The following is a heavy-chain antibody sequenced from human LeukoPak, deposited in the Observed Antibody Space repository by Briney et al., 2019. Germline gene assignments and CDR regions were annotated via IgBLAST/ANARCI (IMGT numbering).Heavy chain of an antibody. D-gene: IGHD3-22*01. CDR2: TYYRSKWYN. V-gene: IGHV6-1*01. J-gene: IGHJ4*02. Sequence: SSQTLSLTCAISGDSVSSNSAAWNWIRQSPSRGLEWLGRTYYRSKWYNDYAVSVKSRITIHPDTSKNQFSLQLNSVTPEDTAVYYCARAEYYYDSSGYCPLDWGQGTLVTVSS. CDR1: GDSVSSNSAA. CDR3: ARAEYYYDSSGYCPLD.